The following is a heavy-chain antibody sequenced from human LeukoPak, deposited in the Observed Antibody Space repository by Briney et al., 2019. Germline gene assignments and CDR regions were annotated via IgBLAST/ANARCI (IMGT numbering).Heavy chain of an antibody. V-gene: IGHV3-23*01. CDR2: ISGSGDST. D-gene: IGHD2-2*01. CDR3: ARDTRTYGMDV. J-gene: IGHJ6*02. CDR1: GFTFSSYA. Sequence: PGGSLRLSCAVSGFTFSSYAMSWVRQAPGKGLEWVSAISGSGDSTYYADSVKGRFTISRDNAKNSLYLQMNSLRAEDTAVYYCARDTRTYGMDVWGQGTTVTVSS.